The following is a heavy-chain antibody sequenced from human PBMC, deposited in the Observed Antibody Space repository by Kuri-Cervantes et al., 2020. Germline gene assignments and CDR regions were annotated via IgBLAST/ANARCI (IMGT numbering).Heavy chain of an antibody. CDR2: IYYSGST. V-gene: IGHV4-31*02. D-gene: IGHD5-24*01. Sequence: SCTVSGGSISSGGYYWSWIRQHPGKGLEWIGYIYYSGSTYYNPSLKSRVTISVDTSKNQFSLKLSSVTAADTAVYYCARRRDGYSVDYWGQGTLVTVSS. CDR3: ARRRDGYSVDY. J-gene: IGHJ4*02. CDR1: GGSISSGGYY.